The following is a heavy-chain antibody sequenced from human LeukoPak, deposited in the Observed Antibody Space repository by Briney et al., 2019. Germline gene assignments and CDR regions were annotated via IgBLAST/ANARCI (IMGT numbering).Heavy chain of an antibody. V-gene: IGHV2-70*01. J-gene: IGHJ3*01. CDR3: ARSTTTGAGAFDF. CDR2: IDWDDDK. D-gene: IGHD6-19*01. Sequence: SGPTLVNPTQTLTLTYTFSGFSLSTSGMSVSWIRQPPGKALEWLALIDWDDDKYYSTSLKTRLTISKDTSKNQVVLTMTNMDPVDTATYFCARSTTTGAGAFDFWGQGTMVTVSS. CDR1: GFSLSTSGMS.